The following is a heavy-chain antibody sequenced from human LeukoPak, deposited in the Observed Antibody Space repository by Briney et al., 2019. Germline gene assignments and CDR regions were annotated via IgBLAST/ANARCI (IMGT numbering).Heavy chain of an antibody. D-gene: IGHD1-1*01. J-gene: IGHJ4*02. CDR3: ARVNWNDGDYFDY. V-gene: IGHV3-72*01. CDR1: GFTFSDYY. Sequence: GGSLRLSCAASGFTFSDYYMDWVRQAPGKGLEWVGRIRNKINSYTTEYAASVKGRFTISRDDSKNSLYLQMNSLKTEDTAVYYCARVNWNDGDYFDYWGQGTLFTVSS. CDR2: IRNKINSYTT.